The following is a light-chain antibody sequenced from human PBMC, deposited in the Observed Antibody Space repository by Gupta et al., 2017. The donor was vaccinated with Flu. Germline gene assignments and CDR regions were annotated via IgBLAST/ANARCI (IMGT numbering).Light chain of an antibody. V-gene: IGLV3-21*02. CDR2: AAR. J-gene: IGLJ3*02. CDR1: NIGSES. CDR3: QVWDSSSGHWV. Sequence: SYVLTQPPSVSVAPGQTARITCGGSNIGSESVHRYHQKPGLAPVLVVNAARNRPSGISERFSGSNSGTTATLSISGVEAGDETDFYCQVWDSSSGHWVFGGGTKLTVL.